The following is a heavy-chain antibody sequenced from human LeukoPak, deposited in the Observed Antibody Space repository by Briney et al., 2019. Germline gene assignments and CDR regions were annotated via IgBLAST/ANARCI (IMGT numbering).Heavy chain of an antibody. CDR2: ITSSGNSV. Sequence: GGSLRLSCTASGFSFSDYYMSWIRQAPGKGLEWVSYITSSGNSVYYADSVNGLFTISRDNAKNSLYLQMNSLRAEDTAIYYCARDDIIMGAANWGQGTLVTVSS. J-gene: IGHJ4*02. CDR1: GFSFSDYY. CDR3: ARDDIIMGAAN. D-gene: IGHD1-26*01. V-gene: IGHV3-11*01.